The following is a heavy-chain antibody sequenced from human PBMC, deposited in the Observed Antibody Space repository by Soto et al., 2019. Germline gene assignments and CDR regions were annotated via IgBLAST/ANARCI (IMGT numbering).Heavy chain of an antibody. Sequence: QVQLVQSGAEVKKPGASVKVSCKASGYTFTSYGISWVRQAPGQGLEWMGWISAYNGNTNYAQKLQGRVTMTTDTSTSPAYMELRSLRYDATAVYYWARGGHYYDSSGYYRWGQGTLVTVSS. D-gene: IGHD3-22*01. CDR3: ARGGHYYDSSGYYR. J-gene: IGHJ5*02. V-gene: IGHV1-18*01. CDR1: GYTFTSYG. CDR2: ISAYNGNT.